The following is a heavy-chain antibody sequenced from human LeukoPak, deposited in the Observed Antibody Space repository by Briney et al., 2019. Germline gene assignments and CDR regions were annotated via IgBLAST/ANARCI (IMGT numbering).Heavy chain of an antibody. CDR1: GYTFTGYY. CDR3: ARAIVAVTGFDY. CDR2: INPNSGGT. V-gene: IGHV1-2*06. J-gene: IGHJ4*02. D-gene: IGHD6-19*01. Sequence: ASVKVSCKASGYTFTGYYMHWLRQAPGQGLEWMGRINPNSGGTNYAQKFQGRVTMTRDTSISTAYMELGRLRSDDTAVYYCARAIVAVTGFDYWGQGTLVTVSS.